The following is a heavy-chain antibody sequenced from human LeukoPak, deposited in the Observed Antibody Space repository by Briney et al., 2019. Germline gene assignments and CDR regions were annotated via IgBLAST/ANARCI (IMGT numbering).Heavy chain of an antibody. J-gene: IGHJ4*02. Sequence: ASVTVSCKASGYTFTGYHMHWVRQAPGQGLEWMGRINPNSGGTNYAQNFQGRVTMTRDTSISTAYMELSRLRSDDTAVYYCARDYCSSTSCLFDYWGQGTLVTVSS. CDR2: INPNSGGT. CDR3: ARDYCSSTSCLFDY. D-gene: IGHD2-2*01. V-gene: IGHV1-2*06. CDR1: GYTFTGYH.